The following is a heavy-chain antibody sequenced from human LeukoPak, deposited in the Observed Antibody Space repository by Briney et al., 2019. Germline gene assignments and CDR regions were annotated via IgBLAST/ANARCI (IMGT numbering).Heavy chain of an antibody. CDR1: GGSFSGYY. CDR3: ARGAFAVTSHFDY. J-gene: IGHJ4*02. D-gene: IGHD4-17*01. Sequence: PSETLSLTCAVYGGSFSGYYWSWIRQPPGKGLEWIGEINLSGSTNYNPSLKSRVTISVDTSKNRFSLKLSSVTAADTAVYYCARGAFAVTSHFDYWGQGTLVTVSS. V-gene: IGHV4-34*01. CDR2: INLSGST.